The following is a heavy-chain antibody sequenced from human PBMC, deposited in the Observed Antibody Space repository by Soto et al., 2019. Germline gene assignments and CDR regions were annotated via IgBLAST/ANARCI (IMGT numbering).Heavy chain of an antibody. Sequence: SETLSLTCAVYGGSLSGYYWSWIRQPPGKGLEWIGEINHSGSTNYNPSLKSRVTISVDTSKNQFSLKLSSVTAADTAVYYCARGWLRHRSMYNWFDPWGQGTLVTVS. CDR1: GGSLSGYY. CDR2: INHSGST. CDR3: ARGWLRHRSMYNWFDP. J-gene: IGHJ5*02. D-gene: IGHD5-12*01. V-gene: IGHV4-34*01.